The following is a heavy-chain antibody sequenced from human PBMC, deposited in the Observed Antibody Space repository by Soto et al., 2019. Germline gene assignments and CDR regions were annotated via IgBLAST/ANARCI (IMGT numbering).Heavy chain of an antibody. CDR3: TRHNADY. CDR1: GFTFSDSA. V-gene: IGHV3-73*02. Sequence: EVQLVESGGGLVQPGGSLKLSCAASGFTFSDSAVHWVRQASGKGLEWIGRIRSKPNNYATAYAASVTGRFIISRDDSKNTAYLQMNSLETEDTAVYYYTRHNADYLGLGTLVTVSS. D-gene: IGHD2-8*01. J-gene: IGHJ4*02. CDR2: IRSKPNNYAT.